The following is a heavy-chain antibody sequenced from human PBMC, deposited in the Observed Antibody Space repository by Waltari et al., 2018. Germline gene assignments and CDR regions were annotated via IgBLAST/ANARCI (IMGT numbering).Heavy chain of an antibody. CDR3: ARVNEQQLVPWRSYYGMDV. CDR1: GGSISSYY. Sequence: QVQLQESGPGLVKPSETLSLTCTVSGGSISSYYWSWIRQPAGKGLEWIGRIYTSGSTNYNPSLKSRVTMSVDTSKNQFSLKLSSVTAADTAVYYCARVNEQQLVPWRSYYGMDVWGQGTTVTVSS. V-gene: IGHV4-4*07. CDR2: IYTSGST. D-gene: IGHD6-13*01. J-gene: IGHJ6*02.